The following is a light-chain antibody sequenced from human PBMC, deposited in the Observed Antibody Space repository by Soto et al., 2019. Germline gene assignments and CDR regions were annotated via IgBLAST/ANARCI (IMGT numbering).Light chain of an antibody. V-gene: IGLV2-14*01. CDR1: SSDVGAYNY. Sequence: QSALTQPASVSGSPGQSITISCTGASSDVGAYNYVSWYQQHPGKAPKLMIYEVSNRPSAVSTRFSGSKSGNTASLTISGLQAEDEGDYYCSSYTSTSTLVFGTGTKVTVL. CDR3: SSYTSTSTLV. J-gene: IGLJ1*01. CDR2: EVS.